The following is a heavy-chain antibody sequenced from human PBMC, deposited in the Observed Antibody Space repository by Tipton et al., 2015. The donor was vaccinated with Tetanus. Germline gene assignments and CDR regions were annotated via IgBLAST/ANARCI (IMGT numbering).Heavy chain of an antibody. CDR3: ARGGLGGYLRD. CDR1: GGSMSGSGHY. CDR2: MYFSGSI. Sequence: TLSLTCIVSGGSMSGSGHYGAWVRQSPGKGLEWIGSMYFSGSIRYNPSLKSRVTMSADTSKNQLSLRLSSVTAADTAVYYCARGGLGGYLRDWGQGTLVTVSS. V-gene: IGHV4-39*07. D-gene: IGHD1-26*01. J-gene: IGHJ4*02.